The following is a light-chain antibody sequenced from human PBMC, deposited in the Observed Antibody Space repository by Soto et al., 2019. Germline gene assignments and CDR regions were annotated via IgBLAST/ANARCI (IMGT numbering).Light chain of an antibody. J-gene: IGKJ1*01. CDR1: QSISSW. V-gene: IGKV1-5*01. CDR3: QQSNSYWT. Sequence: DIQMTQSPSTLSASVGDRVTITCRASQSISSWLAWYQQKPGKAPKLLIYDASSLESGVPSRFSGSGSGTEFTLTISSLQPDDFATYYCQQSNSYWTCGQGTKVDIK. CDR2: DAS.